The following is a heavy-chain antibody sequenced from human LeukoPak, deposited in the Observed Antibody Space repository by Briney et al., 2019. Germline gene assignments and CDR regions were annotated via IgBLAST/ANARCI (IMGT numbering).Heavy chain of an antibody. D-gene: IGHD2-2*01. V-gene: IGHV1-69*05. Sequence: SVKVSCKASGGTFSSYAISWVRQAPGQGLEWMGGIIPIFGTANYAQKFQGRVTITTDESTSTAYMELSSLRSEDTAVYYCATGYCSSTSCYYYYYYYMDVWGKGTTVTVSS. CDR3: ATGYCSSTSCYYYYYYYMDV. CDR2: IIPIFGTA. J-gene: IGHJ6*03. CDR1: GGTFSSYA.